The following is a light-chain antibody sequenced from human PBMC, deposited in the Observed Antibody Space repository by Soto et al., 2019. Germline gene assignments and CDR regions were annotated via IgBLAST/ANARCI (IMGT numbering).Light chain of an antibody. V-gene: IGKV1-5*03. CDR3: QQYDSHLVT. CDR1: QSISNW. Sequence: DIQMTQSPSTLSASVGDRVMITCRASQSISNWLAWYQQKPGKAPKLLIYKASTLESGVPSRFGGSGSGTEFTLTISSLQPDDFATYYCQQYDSHLVTFGQGTPLEIK. J-gene: IGKJ5*01. CDR2: KAS.